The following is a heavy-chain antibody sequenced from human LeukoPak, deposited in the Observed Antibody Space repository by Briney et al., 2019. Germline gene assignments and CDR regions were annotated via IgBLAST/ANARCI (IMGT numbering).Heavy chain of an antibody. Sequence: SQTLSLTCAVSGGSISSSGYSWSWIRQPPGKGLEWIGYIYHSGGTYYNPSLKSRVTIPVDRSSNQFSLKLTSVTAADTAVYYCARTVTTTHFDYWGQGTLVTVSS. J-gene: IGHJ4*02. CDR3: ARTVTTTHFDY. CDR1: GGSISSSGYS. CDR2: IYHSGGT. V-gene: IGHV4-30-2*01. D-gene: IGHD4-11*01.